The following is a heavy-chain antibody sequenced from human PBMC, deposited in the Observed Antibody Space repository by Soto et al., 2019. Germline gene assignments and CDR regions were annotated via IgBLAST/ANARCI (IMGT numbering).Heavy chain of an antibody. D-gene: IGHD1-26*01. V-gene: IGHV3-30*18. CDR1: GFTFRSFG. CDR3: AKVLPATGIEGGGDAFDI. J-gene: IGHJ3*02. CDR2: ISYDGTNK. Sequence: SLRLSCAASGFTFRSFGMHWIRQAPGKGLEWVALISYDGTNKYYADSVRGRFTISRDNSKNTLYLEMNTLRVEDTAVYYCAKVLPATGIEGGGDAFDIWGQGTMVTVSS.